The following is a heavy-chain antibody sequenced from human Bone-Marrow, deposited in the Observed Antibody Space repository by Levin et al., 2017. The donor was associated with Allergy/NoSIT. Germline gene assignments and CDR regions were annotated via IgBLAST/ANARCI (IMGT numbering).Heavy chain of an antibody. Sequence: SVKVSCKASGGTFSSYAISWVRQAPGQGLEWMGGIIPIFGTANYAQKFQGRVTITADESTSTAYMELSSLRSKDTAVYYCAGQKSGSSWGYIYWGQGTLVTVSS. D-gene: IGHD6-13*01. J-gene: IGHJ4*02. V-gene: IGHV1-69*13. CDR1: GGTFSSYA. CDR2: IIPIFGTA. CDR3: AGQKSGSSWGYIY.